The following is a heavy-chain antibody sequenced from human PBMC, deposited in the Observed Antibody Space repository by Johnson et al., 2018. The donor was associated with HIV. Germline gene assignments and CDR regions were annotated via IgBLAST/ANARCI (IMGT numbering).Heavy chain of an antibody. CDR2: ISSSGSTI. V-gene: IGHV3-48*04. Sequence: VQLVESGGGVVQPGRSLRLSCAASGFTFRSYGMHWVRQAPGKGLEWVSYISSSGSTIYYADSVKGRFTISRDNAKNSLYLQMNSLRAEDTAVYYCAREGTWGSNDAFDIWGQGTMVTVSS. D-gene: IGHD7-27*01. CDR1: GFTFRSYG. J-gene: IGHJ3*02. CDR3: AREGTWGSNDAFDI.